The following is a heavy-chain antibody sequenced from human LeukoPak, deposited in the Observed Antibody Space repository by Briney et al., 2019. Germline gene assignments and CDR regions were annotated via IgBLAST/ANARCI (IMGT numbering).Heavy chain of an antibody. CDR1: GFTFSSYS. V-gene: IGHV3-48*01. Sequence: GGSLRLSCAASGFTFSSYSMNWVRQAPGKGLEWVSYISSSSSTIYYADSVKGRFTISRDNAKNSLYLQMNSLRAEDTAVYYCARDLPYYGSGYDALDIWGQGTMVTVSS. J-gene: IGHJ3*02. CDR3: ARDLPYYGSGYDALDI. D-gene: IGHD3-10*01. CDR2: ISSSSSTI.